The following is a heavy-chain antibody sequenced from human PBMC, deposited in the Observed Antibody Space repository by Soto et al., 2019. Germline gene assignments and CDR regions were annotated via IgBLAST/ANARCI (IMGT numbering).Heavy chain of an antibody. Sequence: QVQLVESGGGVVQPGRSLRLSCAASGFTFSSYGMHWVRQAPGKGLEWVAVISSDGSNKYYADSVKGRFTISRDNSKNTLYLQMNSLRAEDTAVYYCAKDVRSVAAAGPRTNWFDPWGQGTLVTVSS. CDR3: AKDVRSVAAAGPRTNWFDP. CDR1: GFTFSSYG. D-gene: IGHD6-13*01. CDR2: ISSDGSNK. J-gene: IGHJ5*02. V-gene: IGHV3-30*18.